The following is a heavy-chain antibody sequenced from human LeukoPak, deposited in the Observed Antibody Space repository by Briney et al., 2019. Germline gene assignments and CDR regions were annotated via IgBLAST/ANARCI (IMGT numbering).Heavy chain of an antibody. CDR3: ARHVGVRYSNSHGFDI. V-gene: IGHV4-59*08. CDR2: IYYRGST. J-gene: IGHJ3*02. D-gene: IGHD4-11*01. Sequence: SETLSLTCTVSSDSFSDYSWSWIRQPPGKGLEWIGFIYYRGSTNYNPSLKSRVTISVDTSKNQFSLKLSSVTAADTAVYYCARHVGVRYSNSHGFDIWGQGTMVTVSS. CDR1: SDSFSDYS.